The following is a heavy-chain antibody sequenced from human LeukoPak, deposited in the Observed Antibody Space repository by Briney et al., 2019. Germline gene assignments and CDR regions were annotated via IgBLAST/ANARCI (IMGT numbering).Heavy chain of an antibody. J-gene: IGHJ4*02. CDR3: ARGPPLDY. Sequence: SETLSLTCTVSGGSITSYYWSWIRQPPGKGLEWLGYIYYSGSTDYNPSLKSRVTISVDTSKNQFSLRVSSVTAADTAVYYCARGPPLDYWGQGTLVTVSS. CDR1: GGSITSYY. CDR2: IYYSGST. V-gene: IGHV4-59*01.